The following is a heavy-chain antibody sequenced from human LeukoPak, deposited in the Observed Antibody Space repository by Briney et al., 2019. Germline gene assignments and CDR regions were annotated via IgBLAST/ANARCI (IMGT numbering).Heavy chain of an antibody. CDR1: GYTLTELS. D-gene: IGHD3-22*01. CDR2: FDPEDGET. Sequence: GASVNVSCKVSGYTLTELSMHWVRQAPGKGLEWMGGFDPEDGETIYAQKFQGRVTVTEDTSTDTAYMELSSLRSEDTAVYYCATGESGYEIWGQGTLVTVSS. V-gene: IGHV1-24*01. CDR3: ATGESGYEI. J-gene: IGHJ4*02.